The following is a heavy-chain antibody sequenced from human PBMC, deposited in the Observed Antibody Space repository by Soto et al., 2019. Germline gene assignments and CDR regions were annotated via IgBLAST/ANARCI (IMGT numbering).Heavy chain of an antibody. J-gene: IGHJ4*02. CDR3: ARVAPPGDS. CDR2: INAHNGNT. V-gene: IGHV1-3*01. CDR1: GYTFSSYA. Sequence: ASVKVSCKASGYTFSSYAMHWVRQAPGQRLEWMGWINAHNGNTKYSQKFQGRVTITTDTSASTAYMELSSLRSDDTAVYYCARVAPPGDSWGQGTLVTVSS.